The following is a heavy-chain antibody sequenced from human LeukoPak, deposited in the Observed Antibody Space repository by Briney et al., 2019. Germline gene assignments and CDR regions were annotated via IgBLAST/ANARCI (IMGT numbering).Heavy chain of an antibody. J-gene: IGHJ5*02. D-gene: IGHD2-2*01. CDR1: GYTFTGYY. CDR3: ARVVPAADVDP. V-gene: IGHV1-2*02. CDR2: INPNSGGT. Sequence: ASVKVSCKASGYTFTGYYMHWVRQAPGQGLEWMGWINPNSGGTNDAQKFQGRVTMTGDTSISTAYMELSRLRSDDTAVYYCARVVPAADVDPWGQGTLVTVSS.